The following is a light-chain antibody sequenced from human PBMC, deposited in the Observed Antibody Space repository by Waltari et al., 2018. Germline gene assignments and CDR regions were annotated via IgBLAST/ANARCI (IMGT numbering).Light chain of an antibody. CDR2: EDY. Sequence: QSVLTQPPSVSAAPGPKVSISCSGSPPNIGTNYVSWYQQFPGTAPKLLIYEDYRRPSGIPDRFSGSKSGASATLDITGLQTGDEADYYCGAWDSSLGVGVLGGGTRVTVL. CDR3: GAWDSSLGVGV. J-gene: IGLJ3*02. CDR1: PPNIGTNY. V-gene: IGLV1-51*01.